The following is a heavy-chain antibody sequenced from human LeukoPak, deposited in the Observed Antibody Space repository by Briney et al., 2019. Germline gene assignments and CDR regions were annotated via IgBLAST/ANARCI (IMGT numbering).Heavy chain of an antibody. D-gene: IGHD3-10*01. CDR2: ISGSGGST. J-gene: IGHJ4*02. CDR3: ARLITMVRGAHLDY. V-gene: IGHV3-23*01. CDR1: GFTFSSYA. Sequence: GGSLRLSCAASGFTFSSYAMSWVRQAPGKGLEWVSAISGSGGSTYYADSVKGRFTISRDNAKNSLYLQMNSLRAEDTAVYYCARLITMVRGAHLDYWGQGTLVTVSS.